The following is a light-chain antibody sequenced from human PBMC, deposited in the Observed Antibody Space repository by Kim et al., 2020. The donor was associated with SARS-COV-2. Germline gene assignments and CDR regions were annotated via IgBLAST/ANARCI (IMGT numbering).Light chain of an antibody. J-gene: IGKJ2*01. Sequence: ASVGDIVSITCRTSQSITGWLAWYQHRPGRAPQALIYEVSILESGVPARFSGSGSGTEFTLTISSLQPDDFATYYCQHYDGSSLFTFGQGTKLEI. V-gene: IGKV1-5*01. CDR2: EVS. CDR3: QHYDGSSLFT. CDR1: QSITGW.